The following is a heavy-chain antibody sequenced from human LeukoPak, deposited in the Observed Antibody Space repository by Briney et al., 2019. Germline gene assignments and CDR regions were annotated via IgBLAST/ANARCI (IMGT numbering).Heavy chain of an antibody. Sequence: GASVKVSCKASGGTFSSYAISWVRQAPGQGLEWMGRIIPILGIANYAQKFQGRVTITADKSTSTAYMELSSLRSEDTAVYYCARVDRSTMTTVTTGGWYFDLWGRGTLVTVSS. J-gene: IGHJ2*01. D-gene: IGHD4-17*01. CDR1: GGTFSSYA. V-gene: IGHV1-69*04. CDR3: ARVDRSTMTTVTTGGWYFDL. CDR2: IIPILGIA.